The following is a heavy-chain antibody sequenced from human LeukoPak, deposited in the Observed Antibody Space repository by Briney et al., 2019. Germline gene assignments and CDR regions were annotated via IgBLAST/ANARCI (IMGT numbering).Heavy chain of an antibody. Sequence: GGSLRLSCSDSGFTFRTSWMHWVRQGPGKGLLWVAHINSDGSNTAYADSVKGRFTISRDNAKNTLYLQMNSLRVEDTAVYYCARGDGYAQRDWGQGTLVTVPS. CDR1: GFTFRTSW. V-gene: IGHV3-74*01. D-gene: IGHD5-12*01. CDR3: ARGDGYAQRD. CDR2: INSDGSNT. J-gene: IGHJ4*02.